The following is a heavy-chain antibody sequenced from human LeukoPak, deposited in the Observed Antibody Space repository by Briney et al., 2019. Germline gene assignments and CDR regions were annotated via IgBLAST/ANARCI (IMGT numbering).Heavy chain of an antibody. Sequence: SETLSLTCTVSGYSISSGYYWGWIRQPPGKGLEWIGSIYHSGSTYSNPSLKSRVTISVDTSKNHFSLKLTSVTAADTAVYYCARNIAAAAPYYFDYWGRGTLVTVSS. CDR1: GYSISSGYY. J-gene: IGHJ4*02. CDR3: ARNIAAAAPYYFDY. D-gene: IGHD6-13*01. V-gene: IGHV4-38-2*02. CDR2: IYHSGST.